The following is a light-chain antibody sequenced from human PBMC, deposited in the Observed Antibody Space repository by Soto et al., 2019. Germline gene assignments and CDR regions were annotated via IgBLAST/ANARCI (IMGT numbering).Light chain of an antibody. V-gene: IGKV3-20*01. CDR2: GAS. J-gene: IGKJ3*01. CDR3: QQYGSSPLT. Sequence: DIVLTQSPGTLSLSPGEGATLSCRASQSVSNNYLSWFQQKPDQAPRLLIYGASNRAAGIPDRFSGSGSGTDFTLTISRLETEDFAVYYCQQYGSSPLTFGPGTKVDTK. CDR1: QSVSNNY.